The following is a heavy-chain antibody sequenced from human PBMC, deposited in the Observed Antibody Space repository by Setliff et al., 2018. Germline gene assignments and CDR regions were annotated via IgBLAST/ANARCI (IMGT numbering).Heavy chain of an antibody. CDR1: GASIRSYY. V-gene: IGHV4-59*01. CDR2: IYYTGSS. J-gene: IGHJ3*02. Sequence: PSETLSLTCTVPGASIRSYYWSWVRQPPGRGLEWIGYIYYTGSSNYNPSLKSRVTISVDTSKNQFALRLRSVRAADTAVYYCAREQMDSAMVTTGAFDIWGRGTMVTVSS. CDR3: AREQMDSAMVTTGAFDI. D-gene: IGHD5-18*01.